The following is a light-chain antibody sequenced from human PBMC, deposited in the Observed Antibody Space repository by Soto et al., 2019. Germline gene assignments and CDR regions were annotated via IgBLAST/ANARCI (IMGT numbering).Light chain of an antibody. Sequence: EVVMTQSPATLSVSPGERATLSCRASQSVSNNLAWYQQKPGQVPRLLIYYASTRATDIPARFSGSGFGTEFTLTISSLQSEDFAVYYCQQSNNWPLTFGGGTKVDIK. J-gene: IGKJ4*01. CDR1: QSVSNN. CDR2: YAS. V-gene: IGKV3-15*01. CDR3: QQSNNWPLT.